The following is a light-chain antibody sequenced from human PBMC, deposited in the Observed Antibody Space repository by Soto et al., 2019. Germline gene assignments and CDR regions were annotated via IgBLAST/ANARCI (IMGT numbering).Light chain of an antibody. V-gene: IGLV2-8*01. CDR3: SSYTSSSLYV. Sequence: QSALTQPPSASGSPGQSVAISCTGTSSDVGGYNYVSWYQQHPGKAPKLMIYEVNKRPSGVPDRFSGSKSGNTSSLTVSGLQAEDEADYYRSSYTSSSLYVFGTGTKVTVL. CDR2: EVN. J-gene: IGLJ1*01. CDR1: SSDVGGYNY.